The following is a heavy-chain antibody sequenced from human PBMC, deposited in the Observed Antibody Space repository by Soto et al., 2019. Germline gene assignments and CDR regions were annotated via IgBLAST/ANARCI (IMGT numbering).Heavy chain of an antibody. V-gene: IGHV3-30-3*01. CDR1: GFTFSSYA. Sequence: QVQLVESGGGVVQPGRSLRLSCAASGFTFSSYAMHWVRQAPGKGLEWVAVISYDGSNKYYADSVKGRFTISRDNSKNTLYLQMNSLRAEDTAVYYCARGQASYYYYGMDVWGQGTTVTVSS. J-gene: IGHJ6*02. CDR3: ARGQASYYYYGMDV. CDR2: ISYDGSNK.